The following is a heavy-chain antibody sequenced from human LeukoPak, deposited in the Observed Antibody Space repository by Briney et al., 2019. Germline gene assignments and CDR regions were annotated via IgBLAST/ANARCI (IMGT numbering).Heavy chain of an antibody. CDR3: ARHYDSSGYYTLTTFDY. CDR1: GGSISSSSYY. D-gene: IGHD3-22*01. V-gene: IGHV4-39*01. CDR2: IYYSGST. Sequence: SETLPLTCTVSGGSISSSSYYWGWIRQPPGKGLEWIGSIYYSGSTYYNPSPKSRVTISVDTSKNQFSLKLSSVTAADTAVYYCARHYDSSGYYTLTTFDYWGQGTLVTVSS. J-gene: IGHJ4*02.